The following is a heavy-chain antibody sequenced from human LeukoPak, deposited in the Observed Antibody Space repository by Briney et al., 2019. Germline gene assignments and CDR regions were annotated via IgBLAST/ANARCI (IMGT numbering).Heavy chain of an antibody. D-gene: IGHD6-19*01. V-gene: IGHV4-4*07. CDR1: GGSISTYY. CDR2: IYSSGST. CDR3: AILPDYIAVAATEY. J-gene: IGHJ4*02. Sequence: SETLSLTCTVSGGSISTYYWSWIRQPAGKGLEWIGRIYSSGSTNYKPSLKRRVTMSVDTSKNQFSLKLSSVTAADTAVYYCAILPDYIAVAATEYWGQGTLVTVSS.